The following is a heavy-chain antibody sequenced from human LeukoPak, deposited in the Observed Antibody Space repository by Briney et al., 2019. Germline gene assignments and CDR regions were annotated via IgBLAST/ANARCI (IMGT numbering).Heavy chain of an antibody. CDR1: GYSFTSYW. J-gene: IGHJ4*02. Sequence: GESLKISCKGSGYSFTSYWISWVRQMPGKGLEWMGRIDPSDSYTNYSPSFQGHVTISADKSISTAYLQWSSLKASDTAMYYCARHGPSKYGGNPNPFDYWGQGTPVTVSS. CDR2: IDPSDSYT. CDR3: ARHGPSKYGGNPNPFDY. D-gene: IGHD4-23*01. V-gene: IGHV5-10-1*01.